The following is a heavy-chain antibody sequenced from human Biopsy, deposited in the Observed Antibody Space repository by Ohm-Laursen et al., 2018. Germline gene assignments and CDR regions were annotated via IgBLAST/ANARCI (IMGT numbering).Heavy chain of an antibody. D-gene: IGHD1-26*01. Sequence: SDTLSLTCSVSGGSISDYYWSWLRQPPGKGLEWIGYIYYTGSTNYNPSLKSRVTISVDTSMNHLSLRLTSVTAADTAVYYCARHAPSYSGSYWRYFDLWGRGTLVTVSS. V-gene: IGHV4-59*08. J-gene: IGHJ2*01. CDR2: IYYTGST. CDR1: GGSISDYY. CDR3: ARHAPSYSGSYWRYFDL.